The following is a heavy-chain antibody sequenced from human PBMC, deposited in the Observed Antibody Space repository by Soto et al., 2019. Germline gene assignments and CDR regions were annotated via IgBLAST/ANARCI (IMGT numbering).Heavy chain of an antibody. CDR1: GFTVSSNY. J-gene: IGHJ5*02. V-gene: IGHV3-66*01. D-gene: IGHD3-10*01. CDR3: ARVRFGELNWFDP. Sequence: EVQLVESGGGLVQPGGSLRLSCAASGFTVSSNYMSWVRQAPGKGLEWVSVIYSGGSTYYADSVKGRFTISRDNSKNTLYLQMNSLRAEDTAVYYCARVRFGELNWFDPWGQGTLVTVSS. CDR2: IYSGGST.